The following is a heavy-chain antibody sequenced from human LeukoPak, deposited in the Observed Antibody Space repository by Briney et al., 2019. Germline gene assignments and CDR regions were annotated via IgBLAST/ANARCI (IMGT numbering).Heavy chain of an antibody. D-gene: IGHD3-10*01. Sequence: PGGSLRLSCAASGFTFSSYAMSWVRQAPGKGLEWVSAISASGGTTYCADSVKGRFTISRDNSENTLYMQMSSLRAEDTAVYYCAKDRQTFGYFDYWGQGTLVTVSS. CDR3: AKDRQTFGYFDY. J-gene: IGHJ4*02. CDR2: ISASGGTT. V-gene: IGHV3-23*01. CDR1: GFTFSSYA.